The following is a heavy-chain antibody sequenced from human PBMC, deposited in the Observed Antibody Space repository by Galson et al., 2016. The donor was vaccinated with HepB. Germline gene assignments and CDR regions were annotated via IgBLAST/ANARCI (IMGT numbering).Heavy chain of an antibody. J-gene: IGHJ6*03. CDR1: GFNFNNYN. D-gene: IGHD5-18*01. V-gene: IGHV3-48*01. Sequence: SLRLSCAASGFNFNNYNMNWVRQAPGKGLEWISYISLYSSTIYYADSVKGRFTISRDNAERSLFLQMSSLRAEDTAVYYCARQSVPDTVMAHHYHYYYMDVWGKGTTVTVSS. CDR2: ISLYSSTI. CDR3: ARQSVPDTVMAHHYHYYYMDV.